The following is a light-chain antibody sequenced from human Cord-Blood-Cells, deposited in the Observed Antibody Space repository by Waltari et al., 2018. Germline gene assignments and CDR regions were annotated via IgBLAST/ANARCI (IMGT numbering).Light chain of an antibody. J-gene: IGLJ1*01. V-gene: IGLV2-8*01. CDR1: SSDVGGSNN. Sequence: QSALTRPPSASGSPGQSVTISCTGTSSDVGGSNNVSWYQQHPGKAPQLMIYEVSKRPSGVPDRFSGSKSGNTASLTVSGLQAEDEADYYCSSYAGSNNFVFGTGTKVTVL. CDR2: EVS. CDR3: SSYAGSNNFV.